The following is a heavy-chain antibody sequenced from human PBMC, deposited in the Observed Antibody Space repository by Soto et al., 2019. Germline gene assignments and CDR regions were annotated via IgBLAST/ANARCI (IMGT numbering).Heavy chain of an antibody. CDR1: GFRFKSFV. J-gene: IGHJ4*02. CDR2: TSYDGNNK. CDR3: ARWGTTGGFDL. V-gene: IGHV3-30*19. D-gene: IGHD3-16*01. Sequence: QVQLVKSGGGVVQPGTSLRLSCAASGFRFKSFVMHWVRQAPGKGLEWVAFTSYDGNNKDYGDSVKGRFTGSRDNSQNTLHLQMDFLRPEETALYYCARWGTTGGFDLWGQGTLVSVSS.